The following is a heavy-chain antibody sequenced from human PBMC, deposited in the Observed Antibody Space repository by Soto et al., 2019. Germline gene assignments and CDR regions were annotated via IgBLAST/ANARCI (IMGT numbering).Heavy chain of an antibody. D-gene: IGHD6-19*01. CDR1: GDSISSPKW. V-gene: IGHV4-4*02. CDR3: AYSSGWYRHDV. CDR2: LLHSGTT. J-gene: IGHJ3*01. Sequence: QVQLQESGPGLVKPSGTLSLTCAVSGDSISSPKWWTWLRQPPGKGLEWIGDLLHSGTTNYNPSLKSRVISAVDKSQNQFSLSLPSVTAADTAIYYCAYSSGWYRHDVWGQGTSVTVSS.